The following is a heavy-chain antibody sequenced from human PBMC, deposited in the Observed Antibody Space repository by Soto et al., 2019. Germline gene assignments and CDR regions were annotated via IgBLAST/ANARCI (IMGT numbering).Heavy chain of an antibody. CDR3: ASLGSGSYSYGYYYYYYMDV. CDR2: IYHSGST. CDR1: SGSISSSNW. J-gene: IGHJ6*03. Sequence: QVQLQESGPGLVKPSGTLSLTCAVSSGSISSSNWWRWVRQPPGKGLEWIGEIYHSGSTNYNPALKSRATISVNKAKNQFSLKLSSVTAADTAVYYCASLGSGSYSYGYYYYYYMDVWGKGTTVTVSS. V-gene: IGHV4-4*02. D-gene: IGHD3-10*01.